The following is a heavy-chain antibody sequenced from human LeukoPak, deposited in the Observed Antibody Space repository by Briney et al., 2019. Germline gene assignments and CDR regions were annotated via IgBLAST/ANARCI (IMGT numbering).Heavy chain of an antibody. CDR2: IYYSGST. CDR1: GGSISSSSYY. D-gene: IGHD3-22*01. V-gene: IGHV4-39*01. J-gene: IGHJ4*02. CDR3: ARLITTIVGFDY. Sequence: PSETLSLTCTVSGGSISSSSYYWGWIRQLPGKGLEWIGSIYYSGSTYYNPSLKSRVTISVDTSKNQFSLKLSSVTAADTAVYYCARLITTIVGFDYWGQGTLVTVSS.